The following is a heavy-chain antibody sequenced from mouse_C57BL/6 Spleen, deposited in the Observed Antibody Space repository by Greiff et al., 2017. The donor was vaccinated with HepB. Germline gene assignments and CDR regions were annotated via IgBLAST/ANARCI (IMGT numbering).Heavy chain of an antibody. J-gene: IGHJ3*01. V-gene: IGHV1-52*01. CDR2: IDPSDSET. CDR3: ARGDDYDKGFAY. D-gene: IGHD2-4*01. Sequence: QVQLQQPGAELVRPGSSVKLSCKASGYTFTSYWMHWVKQRPIQGLEWIGNIDPSDSETHYNQKSKDKATLTVDKSSSTAYMQLSSLTSEDSAVYYCARGDDYDKGFAYWGQGTMVTVSA. CDR1: GYTFTSYW.